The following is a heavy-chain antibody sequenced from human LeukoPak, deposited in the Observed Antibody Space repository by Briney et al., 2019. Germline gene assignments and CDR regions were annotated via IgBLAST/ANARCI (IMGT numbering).Heavy chain of an antibody. J-gene: IGHJ4*02. D-gene: IGHD3-22*01. Sequence: GASVKASCKASGYMFTGYYFHWVRQAPGQGLEWMGRINPNTGGTNYAQKFQGRVTLTRDTPISTVYMELSGLRSDDTAVYYCARDLSGYYDSSGYYWSNDYWGQGTLVTVSS. CDR3: ARDLSGYYDSSGYYWSNDY. CDR1: GYMFTGYY. CDR2: INPNTGGT. V-gene: IGHV1-2*06.